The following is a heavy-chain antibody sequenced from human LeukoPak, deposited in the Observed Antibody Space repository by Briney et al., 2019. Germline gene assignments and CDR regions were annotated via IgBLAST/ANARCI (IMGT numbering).Heavy chain of an antibody. CDR3: ARVPDWTYVPDY. D-gene: IGHD3-16*01. V-gene: IGHV4-61*02. CDR2: IKSSNT. Sequence: SETLSLTCTVSGASVSSDRFYWTWVRQPAGNGLEWIGRIKSSNTNYNPSLKSRVSISLDTSTNEFSLKLSSLTAADTAVYYCARVPDWTYVPDYWGQGTLVTVSS. CDR1: GASVSSDRFY. J-gene: IGHJ4*02.